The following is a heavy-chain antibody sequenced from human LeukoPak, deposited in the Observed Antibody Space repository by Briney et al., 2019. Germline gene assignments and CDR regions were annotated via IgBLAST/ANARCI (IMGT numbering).Heavy chain of an antibody. CDR1: DDSFSSHY. CDR3: ARDLVTVTKGFDI. CDR2: FSYIGTT. Sequence: SETLSLTCAVSDDSFSSHYWTWIRQPPGKGLVWIGYFSYIGTTNYNPSLKSRVTLSIDTSKNQFSLKLRSVAAADTAVYYCARDLVTVTKGFDIWGQGTMVSVSS. V-gene: IGHV4-59*11. J-gene: IGHJ3*02. D-gene: IGHD4-17*01.